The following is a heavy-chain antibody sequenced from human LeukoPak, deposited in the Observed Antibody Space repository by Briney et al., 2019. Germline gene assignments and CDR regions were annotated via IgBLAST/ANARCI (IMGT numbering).Heavy chain of an antibody. V-gene: IGHV4-59*01. J-gene: IGHJ5*02. Sequence: PSETLSLTCTVSGGSISSYYWSWIRQPPGKGLEWIGYIYYSGSTNHNPSLKSRVTISVDTSKNQFSLKLSSVTAADTAVYYCARQNYYDTSGYSKNWFDPWGQGTLVTVSS. CDR1: GGSISSYY. CDR3: ARQNYYDTSGYSKNWFDP. D-gene: IGHD3-22*01. CDR2: IYYSGST.